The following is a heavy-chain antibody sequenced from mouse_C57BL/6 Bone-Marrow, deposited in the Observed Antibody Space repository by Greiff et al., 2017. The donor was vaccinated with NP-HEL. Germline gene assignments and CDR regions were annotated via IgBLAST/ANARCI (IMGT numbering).Heavy chain of an antibody. CDR1: GFTFSSYG. V-gene: IGHV5-6*01. CDR2: ISSGGSYT. Sequence: VQLKESGGDLVKPGGSLKLSCAASGFTFSSYGMSWVRQTPDKRLEWVATISSGGSYTYYPDSVKGRFTISRDNAKNTLYLQMSSLKSEDTAMYYCARRRLLYQHDYYAMDYWGQGTSVTVSS. CDR3: ARRRLLYQHDYYAMDY. J-gene: IGHJ4*01. D-gene: IGHD2-12*01.